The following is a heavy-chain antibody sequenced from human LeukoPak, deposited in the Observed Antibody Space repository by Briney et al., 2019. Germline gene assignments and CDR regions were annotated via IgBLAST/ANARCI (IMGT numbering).Heavy chain of an antibody. D-gene: IGHD4-11*01. V-gene: IGHV1-46*01. Sequence: GASVKVSCKASGYTFTGYYMHWVRQAPGQGLEWMGIINPSGGSTNYAQKFQGRATMTRDMSTRTVYMELRSLRSDDTAVYYCARDLTRYDYSNSGPVDYWGQGTLVTVSS. CDR2: INPSGGST. CDR3: ARDLTRYDYSNSGPVDY. CDR1: GYTFTGYY. J-gene: IGHJ4*02.